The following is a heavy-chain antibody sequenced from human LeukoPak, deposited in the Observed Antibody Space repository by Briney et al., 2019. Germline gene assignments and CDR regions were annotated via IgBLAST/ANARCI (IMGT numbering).Heavy chain of an antibody. J-gene: IGHJ4*02. D-gene: IGHD3-9*01. CDR1: GFTFSSYS. CDR3: ARDRVNDYYILTGNLVDY. V-gene: IGHV3-21*01. CDR2: ISSSSSYI. Sequence: GGSLRLSCAASGFTFSSYSMNWVRQAPGKGLEWVSSISSSSSYIYYADSVKGRFTISRDNAKNSLYLQMNSLRAEDAAVYYCARDRVNDYYILTGNLVDYWGQGTLVTVSS.